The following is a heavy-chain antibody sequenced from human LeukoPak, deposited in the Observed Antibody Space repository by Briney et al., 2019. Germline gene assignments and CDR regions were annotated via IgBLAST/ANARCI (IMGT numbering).Heavy chain of an antibody. CDR3: ARLGWSGYYHFDY. CDR2: LYPGDSDI. D-gene: IGHD3-3*01. Sequence: GESLKISCKGSGYSFTSYWIGWVRRMPGKGLEWMGILYPGDSDIRYSPSFQGQVTISADKSISTAYLQWSSLKASDTAMYYCARLGWSGYYHFDYWGQGTLVTVSS. V-gene: IGHV5-51*01. J-gene: IGHJ4*02. CDR1: GYSFTSYW.